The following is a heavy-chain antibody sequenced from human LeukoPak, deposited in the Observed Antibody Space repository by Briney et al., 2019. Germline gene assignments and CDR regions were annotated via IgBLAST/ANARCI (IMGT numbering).Heavy chain of an antibody. Sequence: PSENLSLTCTVSGGSISSYYWSWIRQPPRQGLEWIGYIYYSESTNYNPSLKSRVTISVDTSKNQFSLKLSSVTAADTAVYYCARVPRYDFWSGYLYYYYMDVWGKGTTVTVSS. D-gene: IGHD3-3*01. CDR1: GGSISSYY. CDR2: IYYSEST. J-gene: IGHJ6*03. V-gene: IGHV4-59*01. CDR3: ARVPRYDFWSGYLYYYYMDV.